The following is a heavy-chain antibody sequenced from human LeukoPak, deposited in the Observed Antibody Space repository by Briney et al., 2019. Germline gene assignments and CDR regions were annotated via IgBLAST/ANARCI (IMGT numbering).Heavy chain of an antibody. J-gene: IGHJ4*02. V-gene: IGHV3-74*01. D-gene: IGHD4-17*01. Sequence: GGSLRLSCAASGFTFINYWMHWVRQAPGKGLVWVSRIKSDGTITSYADSVKGRFTTSRDNAKNTLYLQMNSLRAEDTAVYYCARDPFYGDADLDSWGQGTLVTVST. CDR3: ARDPFYGDADLDS. CDR1: GFTFINYW. CDR2: IKSDGTIT.